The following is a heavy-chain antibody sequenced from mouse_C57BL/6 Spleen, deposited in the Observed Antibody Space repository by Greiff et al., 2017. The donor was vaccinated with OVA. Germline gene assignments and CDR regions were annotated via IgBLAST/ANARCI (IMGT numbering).Heavy chain of an antibody. D-gene: IGHD1-1*01. CDR2: IDPETGGT. J-gene: IGHJ2*01. CDR3: TRNYGSSRGYYFDY. Sequence: VQLQQSGAELVRPGASVTLSCKASGYTFTDYEMHWVKQTPVHGLEWIGAIDPETGGTAYNQKFKGKAILTADKSSSTAYMELRSLTSEDSAVYYCTRNYGSSRGYYFDYWGQGTTLTVSS. CDR1: GYTFTDYE. V-gene: IGHV1-15*01.